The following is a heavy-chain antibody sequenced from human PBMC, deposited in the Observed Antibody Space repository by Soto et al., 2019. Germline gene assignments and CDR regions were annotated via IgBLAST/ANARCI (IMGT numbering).Heavy chain of an antibody. Sequence: SETLSLTCTVSGGSISSYYWSWIRQPPGKGLEWIGYIYYSGSTNYNPSLKSRVTISVDTSKNQFSLKLSPVTAADTAVYYCARHEYYDFWSGSAYYMDVWGKGTTVTVSS. CDR1: GGSISSYY. CDR2: IYYSGST. CDR3: ARHEYYDFWSGSAYYMDV. D-gene: IGHD3-3*01. J-gene: IGHJ6*03. V-gene: IGHV4-59*08.